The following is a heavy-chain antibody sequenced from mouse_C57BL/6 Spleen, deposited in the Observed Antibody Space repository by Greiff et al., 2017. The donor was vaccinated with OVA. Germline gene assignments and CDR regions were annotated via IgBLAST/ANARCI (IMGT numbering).Heavy chain of an antibody. CDR2: IYPGSGST. D-gene: IGHD1-1*01. Sequence: VKLQQPGAELVKPGASVKMSCKASGYTFTSYWITWVKQRPGQGLEWIGDIYPGSGSTNYNEKFKSKATLTVDTSSSTAYMQLSSLTSEDSAVYYCARWVGYGSSFYAIDYWGQGTSVTVSS. CDR3: ARWVGYGSSFYAIDY. J-gene: IGHJ4*01. V-gene: IGHV1-55*01. CDR1: GYTFTSYW.